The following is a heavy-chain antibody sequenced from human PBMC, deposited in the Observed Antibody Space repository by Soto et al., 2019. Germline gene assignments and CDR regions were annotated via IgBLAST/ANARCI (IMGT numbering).Heavy chain of an antibody. CDR1: GGSFSGYY. D-gene: IGHD5-12*01. Sequence: QVQLQQWGAGLLKPSETLSLTCAVYGGSFSGYYWSWIRQPPGKGLEWIGEINHSGSTNYNPSLTSRVTISVDTSKNQFSLKLSSVTAADTAVYYCARGLRGYEPFDPWGQGTLVTVSS. V-gene: IGHV4-34*01. CDR2: INHSGST. CDR3: ARGLRGYEPFDP. J-gene: IGHJ5*02.